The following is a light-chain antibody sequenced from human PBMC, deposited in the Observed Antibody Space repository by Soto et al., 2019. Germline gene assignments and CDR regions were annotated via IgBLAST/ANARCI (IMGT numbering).Light chain of an antibody. V-gene: IGKV1-9*01. CDR1: QGISSY. CDR3: QQLKSYPIT. Sequence: DIQLTQSPSFLSASVGDRVTITCRASQGISSYLAWYQQKPGKAPKPLIYAASTLRSGVPSRFSGSESGTEFTLTITSLQPEDFAIYSWQQLKSYPITFGQGTRLEIK. J-gene: IGKJ5*01. CDR2: AAS.